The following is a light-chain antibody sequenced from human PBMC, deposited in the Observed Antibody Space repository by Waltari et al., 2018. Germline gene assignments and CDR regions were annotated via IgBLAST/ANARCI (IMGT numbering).Light chain of an antibody. V-gene: IGKV1-39*01. J-gene: IGKJ2*01. Sequence: DIRMTQSPSSLSASVGDRVTITCRASQTISRYLNWYHQRPGKAPKLLIYAASTLQGGVPSWFSGSGSGSDFTLTITSLQPEDFGTYYCQQSYTTPRYTFGQGTKLQIK. CDR1: QTISRY. CDR2: AAS. CDR3: QQSYTTPRYT.